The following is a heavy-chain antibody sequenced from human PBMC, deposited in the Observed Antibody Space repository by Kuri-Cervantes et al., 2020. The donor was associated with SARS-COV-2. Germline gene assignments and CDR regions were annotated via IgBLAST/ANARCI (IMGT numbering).Heavy chain of an antibody. J-gene: IGHJ6*02. D-gene: IGHD4-17*01. CDR2: ISSSSSYI. V-gene: IGHV3-21*04. Sequence: GGSLRLSCAASGFTFSSYSMNWVRQAPGKGLEWVSSISSSSSYIYYADSVKGRFTISRDNAKNSLYLQMNSLRAEDTAVYYCARVRDRYGEPYYYGMDVWGQGTTVTVSS. CDR1: GFTFSSYS. CDR3: ARVRDRYGEPYYYGMDV.